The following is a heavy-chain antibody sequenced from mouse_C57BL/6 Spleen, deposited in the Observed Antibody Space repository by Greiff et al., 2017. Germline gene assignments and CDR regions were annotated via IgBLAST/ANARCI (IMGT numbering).Heavy chain of an antibody. J-gene: IGHJ4*01. CDR2: FHPYNDDT. CDR1: GYTFTTYP. V-gene: IGHV1-47*01. CDR3: ATTVVAPYYAMDY. Sequence: VQVVESGAELVKPGASVKMSCKASGYTFTTYPIEWMKQNHGKSLEWIGNFHPYNDDTKYNEKFKGKATLTVEKSSSTVYLELSRLTSDDSAVYYCATTVVAPYYAMDYWGQGTSVTVSS. D-gene: IGHD1-1*01.